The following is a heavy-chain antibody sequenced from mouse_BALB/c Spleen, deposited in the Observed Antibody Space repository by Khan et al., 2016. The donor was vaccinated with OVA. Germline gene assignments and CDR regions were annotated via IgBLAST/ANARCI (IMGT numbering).Heavy chain of an antibody. J-gene: IGHJ4*01. CDR3: VRETAYYGSYEAMDY. V-gene: IGHV2-9*02. CDR1: GSSLTKYG. Sequence: QVQLKESGPGLVAPSQSLSVTCTVSGSSLTKYGVHWVRQPPGKGLEWLGVIWAGGSPNYNLALMSRLSIRKDNSRDQVFLKLNGLQTDDTARYYCVRETAYYGSYEAMDYWGQGTSVTVSS. CDR2: IWAGGSP. D-gene: IGHD2-10*01.